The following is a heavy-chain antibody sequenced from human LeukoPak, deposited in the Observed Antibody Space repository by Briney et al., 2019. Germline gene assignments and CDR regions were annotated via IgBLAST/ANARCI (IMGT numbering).Heavy chain of an antibody. J-gene: IGHJ6*04. CDR2: INHSGST. V-gene: IGHV4-34*01. CDR1: GGSFSGYY. Sequence: SETLSLTCAVYGGSFSGYYWSWIRQPPGKGLEWIGEINHSGSTNYNPSLKGRVTISVDTSKNQFSLKLSSVTAADTAVYYCARNLESYYYYGMDVWGKGTTVTVSS. CDR3: ARNLESYYYYGMDV. D-gene: IGHD3-3*01.